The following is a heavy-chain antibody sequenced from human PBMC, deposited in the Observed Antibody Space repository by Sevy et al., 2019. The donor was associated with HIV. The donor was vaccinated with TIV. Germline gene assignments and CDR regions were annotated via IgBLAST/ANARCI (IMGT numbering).Heavy chain of an antibody. V-gene: IGHV4-59*01. CDR1: GASMISKY. J-gene: IGHJ6*02. CDR3: ARGGGVTDYGLDV. D-gene: IGHD3-16*01. CDR2: IYDTGRT. Sequence: SETLSLTCTVSGASMISKYWSWIRQTPGKGLEWIAYIYDTGRTNYNPSLKSRVTTSLDTSRNQFSLSLSSVTAADTAVYYCARGGGVTDYGLDVWGQGTTVTVSS.